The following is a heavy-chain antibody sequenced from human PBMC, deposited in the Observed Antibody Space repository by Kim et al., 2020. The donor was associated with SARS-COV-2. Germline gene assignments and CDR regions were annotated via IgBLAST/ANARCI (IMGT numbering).Heavy chain of an antibody. V-gene: IGHV3-64D*09. J-gene: IGHJ3*01. CDR3: MTRIYYTSGRYYEEAPF. CDR1: GFTFSHYA. Sequence: GGSLRLSCSASGFTFSHYAMHWVRQAPGKGLEYVSAITSDGGSTYYAAAVKRSFTTSSNHSKTTLLHQTSRLTGEATAFYYVMTRIYYTSGRYYEEAPF. D-gene: IGHD3-10*01. CDR2: ITSDGGST.